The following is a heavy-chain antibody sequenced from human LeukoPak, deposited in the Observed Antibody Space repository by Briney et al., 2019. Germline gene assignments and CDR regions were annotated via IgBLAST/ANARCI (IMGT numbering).Heavy chain of an antibody. D-gene: IGHD4-17*01. J-gene: IGHJ4*02. CDR1: GFTSSSYE. Sequence: PGGSLRLSCAASGFTSSSYEMNWVRQAPGKGLEWVSYISSSGSTIYYADSVKGRFTISRDNAKNSLYLQMNSLRAEDTAVYYCAREKMTTVTTFDYWGQGTLVTVSS. CDR3: AREKMTTVTTFDY. V-gene: IGHV3-48*03. CDR2: ISSSGSTI.